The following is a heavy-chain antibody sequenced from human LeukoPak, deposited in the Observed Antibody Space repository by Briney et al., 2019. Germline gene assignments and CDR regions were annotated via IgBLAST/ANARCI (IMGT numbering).Heavy chain of an antibody. Sequence: GGTLRLSCAASGFTFSSYWMSWVRQAPGKGLEWVANIKQDGSEKYYVDSVKGRFTISRDNAKNSLYLQMDSLRAEDTAVYYCAGGDSSGFKTLFDYWGQGTLVTVSS. CDR3: AGGDSSGFKTLFDY. J-gene: IGHJ4*02. D-gene: IGHD3-22*01. CDR1: GFTFSSYW. V-gene: IGHV3-7*04. CDR2: IKQDGSEK.